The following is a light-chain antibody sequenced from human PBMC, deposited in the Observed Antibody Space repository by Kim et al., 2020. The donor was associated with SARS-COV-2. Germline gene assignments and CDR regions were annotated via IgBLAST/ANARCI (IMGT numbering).Light chain of an antibody. Sequence: GQSVTIACSGSSYNSGSNTVNWYQQLPGTAPKLLIYSNNQRPSGVPDRFSGSKSGTSASLAISGLQSEDEADYYCAAWDDSLNGYVFGTGTKVTVL. CDR1: SYNSGSNT. V-gene: IGLV1-44*01. CDR3: AAWDDSLNGYV. CDR2: SNN. J-gene: IGLJ1*01.